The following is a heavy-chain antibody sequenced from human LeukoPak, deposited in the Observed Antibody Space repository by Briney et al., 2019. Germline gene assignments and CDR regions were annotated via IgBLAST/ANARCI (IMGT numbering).Heavy chain of an antibody. CDR3: ARLSCSGGSCYYAY. Sequence: GGSLRLSCAASGFTFSSYEMNWVRQAPGKGLEWLSYISVSSGSTKKYADSVQGRFTVSRDNAKNSLSVQMNSLRAEDTAVYYCARLSCSGGSCYYAYWGQGTLVTVSS. J-gene: IGHJ4*02. CDR1: GFTFSSYE. V-gene: IGHV3-48*03. CDR2: ISVSSGSTK. D-gene: IGHD2-15*01.